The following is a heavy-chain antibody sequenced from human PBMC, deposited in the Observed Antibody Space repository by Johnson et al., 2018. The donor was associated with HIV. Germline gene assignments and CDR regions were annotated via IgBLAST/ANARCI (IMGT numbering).Heavy chain of an antibody. CDR1: GFTFDDYA. CDR3: AKDLRAVGATDAFDI. Sequence: VQLVESGGGLVQPGRSLRLSCAASGFTFDDYAMHWVRQAPGKGLEWVSGIRWNSGSIGYADSVKGRFTISRDNAKNSLYLQMNSLRAEDTALYYCAKDLRAVGATDAFDIWGQGTMVTVSS. V-gene: IGHV3-9*01. CDR2: IRWNSGSI. D-gene: IGHD1-26*01. J-gene: IGHJ3*02.